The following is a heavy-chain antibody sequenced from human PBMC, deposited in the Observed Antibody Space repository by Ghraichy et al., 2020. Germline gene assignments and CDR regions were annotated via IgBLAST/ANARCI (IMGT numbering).Heavy chain of an antibody. D-gene: IGHD6-13*01. CDR3: AREGGSAGYAFDI. J-gene: IGHJ3*02. V-gene: IGHV3-30*03. CDR2: MDFRGRMK. Sequence: AAGQGLGGGAAMDFRGRMKWYADSVKGRLTISRDTSENTVYVQMNRLRPDDTAVYYCAREGGSAGYAFDIWGQGTMVIVSS.